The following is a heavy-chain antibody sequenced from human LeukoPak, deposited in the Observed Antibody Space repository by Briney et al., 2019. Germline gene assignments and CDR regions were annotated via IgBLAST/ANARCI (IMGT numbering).Heavy chain of an antibody. CDR2: ISGSGGST. J-gene: IGHJ6*02. D-gene: IGHD5-12*01. Sequence: GGSLRLSCAASGFIFDSYAMSWVRQVPGKGLEWVSSISGSGGSTYYAESVKGRLTISRDNSKSTLYLLMNSLRVEDTAVYYCARDDLGGYAYYYYYYGMDVWGQGTTVTVSS. CDR3: ARDDLGGYAYYYYYYGMDV. CDR1: GFIFDSYA. V-gene: IGHV3-23*01.